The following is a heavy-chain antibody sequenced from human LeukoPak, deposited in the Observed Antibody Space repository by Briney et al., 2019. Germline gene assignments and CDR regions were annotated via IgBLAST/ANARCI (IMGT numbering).Heavy chain of an antibody. D-gene: IGHD4-17*01. V-gene: IGHV4-59*11. CDR2: ISYIGSA. CDR3: ARDLVTVTKGFDI. Sequence: SETLSLTCAVSDDSFSSHYWTWIRQPPGKGLEWIGYISYIGSANYNPSLKSRVTISIDTSKDQFSLKLSSVTAADTAVYYCARDLVTVTKGFDIWGQGTMVSVSS. J-gene: IGHJ3*02. CDR1: DDSFSSHY.